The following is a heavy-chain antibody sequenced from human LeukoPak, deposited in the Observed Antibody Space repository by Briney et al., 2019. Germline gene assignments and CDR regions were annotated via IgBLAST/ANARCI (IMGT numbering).Heavy chain of an antibody. V-gene: IGHV1-69*04. CDR2: IIPILGIA. CDR3: ARDYDSSGYGAFDI. J-gene: IGHJ3*02. CDR1: GGTFSSYA. Sequence: SVKVSCKASGGTFSSYAISWVRQAPGRGLEWMGRIIPILGIANYAQKFQGRVTITADKSTSTAYMELSSLRSEDTAVYYCARDYDSSGYGAFDIWGQGTMVTVSS. D-gene: IGHD3-22*01.